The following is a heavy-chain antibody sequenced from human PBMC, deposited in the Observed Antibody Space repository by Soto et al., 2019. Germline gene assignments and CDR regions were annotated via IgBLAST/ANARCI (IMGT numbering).Heavy chain of an antibody. CDR3: AACGGDAFDI. CDR1: GFTVSSNY. V-gene: IGHV3-66*01. CDR2: IYSGGST. D-gene: IGHD2-21*01. J-gene: IGHJ3*02. Sequence: EVQLVESGGGLVQPGGSLRLSCAASGFTVSSNYMSWVRQAPGKGLEWVSVIYSGGSTFYADSVKGRFIISRDNSNNRLYLQMNSLRAEDTAIYYCAACGGDAFDIWGQGTMVTVAS.